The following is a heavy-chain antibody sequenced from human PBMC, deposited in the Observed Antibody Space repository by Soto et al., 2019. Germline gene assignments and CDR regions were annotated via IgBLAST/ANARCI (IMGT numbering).Heavy chain of an antibody. V-gene: IGHV4-59*01. Sequence: QVQLQESGPGLVKPSETLSLTCTVSGGSISSYYWSWIRQPPGKGLEWIGYIYYSGSTNYNPSLKSRVSISVDTSNNQFSLKLSSVTAADTAVYYCSTSEQLRPDAFDIWGQGTMVTVSS. D-gene: IGHD1-1*01. CDR1: GGSISSYY. CDR2: IYYSGST. J-gene: IGHJ3*02. CDR3: STSEQLRPDAFDI.